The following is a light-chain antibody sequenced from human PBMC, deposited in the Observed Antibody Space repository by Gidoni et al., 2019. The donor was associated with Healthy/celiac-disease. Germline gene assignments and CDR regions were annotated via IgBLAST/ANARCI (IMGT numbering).Light chain of an antibody. CDR3: CSYAGSSSWV. Sequence: QSPLTQPASVSGPPGHSITISCTGTSSDVGCYNLVPWYQQHPGKAPKLMIYEGSKRPSGVANRFSGSKSGNTAALTISGLQAEDEADYYCCSYAGSSSWVFGTGTKVTVL. V-gene: IGLV2-23*01. CDR2: EGS. J-gene: IGLJ1*01. CDR1: SSDVGCYNL.